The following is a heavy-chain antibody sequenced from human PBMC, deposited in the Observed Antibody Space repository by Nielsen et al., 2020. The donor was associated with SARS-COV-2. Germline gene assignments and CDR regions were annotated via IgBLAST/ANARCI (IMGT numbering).Heavy chain of an antibody. Sequence: ASVKVSCKVSGYTLTELSMHWVRQAPGKGLEWMGGFDPEDGETIYAQKFQGRVTMTEDTSTDTAYMELRSLRSDDTAVYYCARDGPSITIFGVVIIPVFDYWGQGTLVTVSS. V-gene: IGHV1-24*01. CDR1: GYTLTELS. D-gene: IGHD3-3*01. J-gene: IGHJ4*02. CDR2: FDPEDGET. CDR3: ARDGPSITIFGVVIIPVFDY.